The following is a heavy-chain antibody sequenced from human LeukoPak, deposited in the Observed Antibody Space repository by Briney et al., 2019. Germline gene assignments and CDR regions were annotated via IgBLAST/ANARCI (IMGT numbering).Heavy chain of an antibody. CDR1: GGDFSIHS. CDR3: GRIITAGEYAREWLDR. V-gene: IGHV1-69*08. Sequence: SVKVSCKASGGDFSIHSISWVRQAPGHGLEWMGRVIPIFGSTEYAQKFQGRVIISADKSTSTVYMELNRLTSEDSAVYFCGRIITAGEYAREWLDRWGQGTLVTVSS. D-gene: IGHD3-22*01. J-gene: IGHJ5*02. CDR2: VIPIFGST.